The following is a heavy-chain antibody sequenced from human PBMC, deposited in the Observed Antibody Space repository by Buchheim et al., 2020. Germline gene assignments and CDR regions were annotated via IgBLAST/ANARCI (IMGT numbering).Heavy chain of an antibody. CDR2: INPHGDST. CDR1: GYTFTDYY. Sequence: QVRLVQSGAEVKKPGASVKISCKASGYTFTDYYMYWVRQAPGQGLEWMGVINPHGDSTFYAQRFQGRVTVTGDPSTSTVSLALRRLRSDDTAVYYCARDRSGNSRWFSSEHWGQGT. CDR3: ARDRSGNSRWFSSEH. J-gene: IGHJ1*01. V-gene: IGHV1-46*01. D-gene: IGHD4-23*01.